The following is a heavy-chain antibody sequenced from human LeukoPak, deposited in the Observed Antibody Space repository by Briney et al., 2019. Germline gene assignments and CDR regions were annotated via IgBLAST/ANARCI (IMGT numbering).Heavy chain of an antibody. CDR2: TYYRSKWYS. Sequence: SQTLSLTCAVSGDSVSSDSAAWSWIRQSPSRGLEWLGRTYYRSKWYSDYAVSVKSRITINSDTSKNQFSLQLNSVTPEDTAVYYCAELGITMIGGVWGKGTTVTISS. V-gene: IGHV6-1*01. D-gene: IGHD3-10*02. CDR1: GDSVSSDSAA. CDR3: AELGITMIGGV. J-gene: IGHJ6*04.